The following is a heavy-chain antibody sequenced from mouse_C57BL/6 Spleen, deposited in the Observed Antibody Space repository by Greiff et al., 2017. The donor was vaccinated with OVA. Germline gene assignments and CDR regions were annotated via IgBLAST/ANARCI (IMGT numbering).Heavy chain of an antibody. V-gene: IGHV1-81*01. J-gene: IGHJ4*01. CDR2: IYPRSGNT. D-gene: IGHD1-1*01. Sequence: QVQLKESGAELARPGASVKLSCKASGYTFTSYGISWVKQRPGQGLEWIGEIYPRSGNTYYNEKFKGKATLTADKSSSTAYMEFRRLTSEDSAVYAGAKCYYGSSYGYAMDYWGQGTSVTVSS. CDR1: GYTFTSYG. CDR3: AKCYYGSSYGYAMDY.